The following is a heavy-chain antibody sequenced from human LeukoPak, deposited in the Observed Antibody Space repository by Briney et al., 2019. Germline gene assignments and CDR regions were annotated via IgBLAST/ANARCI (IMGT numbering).Heavy chain of an antibody. CDR3: ARVMSIAAAGDDAFDI. CDR1: GYTFTSYD. J-gene: IGHJ3*02. V-gene: IGHV1-8*03. CDR2: MNPNSGNT. Sequence: ASVKVSCKASGYTFTSYDINWVRQATGQGLEWMGWMNPNSGNTGYAQKFQGRVTITRNTSISTAYMELSSLRSEDTAVYYCARVMSIAAAGDDAFDIWGQGTMVTVSS. D-gene: IGHD6-13*01.